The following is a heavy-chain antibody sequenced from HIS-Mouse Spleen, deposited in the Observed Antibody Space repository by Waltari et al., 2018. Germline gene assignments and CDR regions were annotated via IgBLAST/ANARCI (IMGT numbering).Heavy chain of an antibody. V-gene: IGHV3-30*18. J-gene: IGHJ4*02. Sequence: VQPGRSLRLSCAASGFTFSSYGMHWVRQAPGKGLEWVAVISYDGSNKYYADSGKGRFTISRDNSKNTLYLQMTSLRAEDTAVYYCAKDRQQLGFDYWGQGTLVTVSS. D-gene: IGHD6-13*01. CDR1: GFTFSSYG. CDR2: ISYDGSNK. CDR3: AKDRQQLGFDY.